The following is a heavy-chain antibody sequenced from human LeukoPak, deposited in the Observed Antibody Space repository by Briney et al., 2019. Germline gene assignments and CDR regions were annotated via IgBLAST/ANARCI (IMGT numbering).Heavy chain of an antibody. V-gene: IGHV4-31*03. CDR2: IYYSGST. D-gene: IGHD1-26*01. CDR3: ARDTGSYSFSGMDV. Sequence: SETLSLTCTVSGGSVSSGGYYWSWIRQHPGKGLEWIGYIYYSGSTYYNPSLKSRVTISVDTSKNQFSLKLSSVTAADTAVYYCARDTGSYSFSGMDVWGQGTTVTVSS. CDR1: GGSVSSGGYY. J-gene: IGHJ6*02.